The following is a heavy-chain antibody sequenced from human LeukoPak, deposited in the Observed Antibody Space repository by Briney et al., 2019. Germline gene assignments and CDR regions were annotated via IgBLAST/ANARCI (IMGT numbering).Heavy chain of an antibody. Sequence: GGSLRLSCAASGFTFSSYGMHWVRQAPGKGLEWVAVISYDGSNKYYADSVKDRFTISRDNSKNTLYLQMNSLRAEDTAVYYCAKDGRAVVKGYYYYGMDVWGQGTTVTVSS. J-gene: IGHJ6*02. CDR2: ISYDGSNK. CDR3: AKDGRAVVKGYYYYGMDV. D-gene: IGHD1-26*01. V-gene: IGHV3-30*18. CDR1: GFTFSSYG.